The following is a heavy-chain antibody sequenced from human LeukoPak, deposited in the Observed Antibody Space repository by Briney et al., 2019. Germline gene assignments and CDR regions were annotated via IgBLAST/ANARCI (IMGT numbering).Heavy chain of an antibody. J-gene: IGHJ6*02. CDR3: ARGYCSGGSCYWDFWYYYGMDV. CDR2: ISSSSSYI. CDR1: GFTFDDYG. D-gene: IGHD2-15*01. Sequence: GGSLRLSCAASGFTFDDYGMSWVRQAPGKGLEWVSSISSSSSYIYYADSVKGRFTISRDSSKNTLYLQMNSLRAEDTAVYYCARGYCSGGSCYWDFWYYYGMDVWGQGTTVTVSS. V-gene: IGHV3-21*01.